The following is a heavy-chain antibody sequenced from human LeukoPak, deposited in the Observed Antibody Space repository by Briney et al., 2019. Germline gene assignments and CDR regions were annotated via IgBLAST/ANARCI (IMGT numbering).Heavy chain of an antibody. CDR3: AKDGGTVTSYYFDS. CDR1: GYSISSGYY. J-gene: IGHJ4*02. CDR2: IYHSGST. D-gene: IGHD4-11*01. V-gene: IGHV4-38-2*02. Sequence: SETLSLTCTVSGYSISSGYYWGWIRQPPGKGLEWIGSIYHSGSTYYNPSLKSRVTISVDTSKNQFSLKLSSVTAADTAVYYCAKDGGTVTSYYFDSWGLGTLVTVSS.